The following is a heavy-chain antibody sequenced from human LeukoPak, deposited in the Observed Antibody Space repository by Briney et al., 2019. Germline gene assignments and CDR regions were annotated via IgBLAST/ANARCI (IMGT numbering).Heavy chain of an antibody. V-gene: IGHV3-7*01. Sequence: PGGSLRLSCAASGFTFSSYWMSWVRQAPGKGLEWVANIKQDGSEKYYVDSVKGRFTISRDNAKNSLYLQMNSLRAEDTAVYYCAGYCSGGSCYLPPTWGQGTLVTVSS. CDR2: IKQDGSEK. CDR3: AGYCSGGSCYLPPT. D-gene: IGHD2-15*01. J-gene: IGHJ4*02. CDR1: GFTFSSYW.